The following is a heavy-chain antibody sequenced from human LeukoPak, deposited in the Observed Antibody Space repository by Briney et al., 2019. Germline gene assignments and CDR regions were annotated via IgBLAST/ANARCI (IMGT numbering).Heavy chain of an antibody. D-gene: IGHD2-2*01. J-gene: IGHJ3*02. CDR2: IIPIFGTA. Sequence: SVKVSCKASGYTFTSYAISWVRQAPGQGLEWMGGIIPIFGTANYAQKFQGRVTITTDESTSTAYMELSSLRSEDTAVYYCAREGYCSSTSCQDAFDIWGQGTMVTVSS. CDR1: GYTFTSYA. CDR3: AREGYCSSTSCQDAFDI. V-gene: IGHV1-69*05.